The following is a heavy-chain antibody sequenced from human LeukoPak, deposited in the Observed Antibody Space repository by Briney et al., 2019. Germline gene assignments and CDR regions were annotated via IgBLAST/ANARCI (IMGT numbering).Heavy chain of an antibody. CDR1: GFTFDDYG. V-gene: IGHV3-20*04. Sequence: GGSLRLSCAASGFTFDDYGMSWVRQAPGKGLEWVSGINWNGGSTGYADSVKGRFTISRDNAKNSLYLQMNSLRAEDTALYYCARARAEWFGESDLYYFDYWGQGTLVTVSS. CDR2: INWNGGST. D-gene: IGHD3-10*01. CDR3: ARARAEWFGESDLYYFDY. J-gene: IGHJ4*02.